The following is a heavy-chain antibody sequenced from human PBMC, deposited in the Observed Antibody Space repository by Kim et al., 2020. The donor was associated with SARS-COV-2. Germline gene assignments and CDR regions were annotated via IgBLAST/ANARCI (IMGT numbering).Heavy chain of an antibody. Sequence: GESLKISCKGSGYSFTSYWIGWVRQMPGKGLEWMGIIYPGDSDTRYSPSFQGQVTISADKSISTAYLQWSSLKASDTAMYYCARPRDLVVERMDWYFDLWGRGTLVTVSS. CDR2: IYPGDSDT. CDR3: ARPRDLVVERMDWYFDL. D-gene: IGHD2-15*01. CDR1: GYSFTSYW. J-gene: IGHJ2*01. V-gene: IGHV5-51*01.